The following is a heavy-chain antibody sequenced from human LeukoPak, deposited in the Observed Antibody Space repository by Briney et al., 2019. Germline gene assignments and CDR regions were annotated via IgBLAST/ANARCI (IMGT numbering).Heavy chain of an antibody. D-gene: IGHD3-22*01. J-gene: IGHJ4*02. V-gene: IGHV4-39*07. CDR1: GGSISSSSYY. CDR3: ARSYYDSSGYYYTFDY. Sequence: PSETLSLTCTVSGGSISSSSYYWGCIRQPPGKGLEWIGSIYYSGSTYYNPSLKSRVTISVDTSKNQFSLKLSSVTAADTAVYYCARSYYDSSGYYYTFDYWGQGTLVTVSS. CDR2: IYYSGST.